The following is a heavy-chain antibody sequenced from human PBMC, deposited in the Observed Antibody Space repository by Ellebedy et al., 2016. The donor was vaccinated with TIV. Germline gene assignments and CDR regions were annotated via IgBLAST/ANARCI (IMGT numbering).Heavy chain of an antibody. CDR2: VFYTGCA. CDR3: ARHCSPTFCNSRIEFNP. Sequence: SETLSLTXTVSGDSTTSSSFHWVWIRKPPGTGVECIGRVFYTGCASYNPSLKSRVTISVDMSKNHFSLKLSSVTAADTAVYFCARHCSPTFCNSRIEFNPWGHGTLVTVSA. J-gene: IGHJ5*02. CDR1: GDSTTSSSFH. D-gene: IGHD2-2*02. V-gene: IGHV4-39*01.